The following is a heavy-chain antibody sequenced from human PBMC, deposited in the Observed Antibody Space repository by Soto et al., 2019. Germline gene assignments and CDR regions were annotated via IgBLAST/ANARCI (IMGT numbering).Heavy chain of an antibody. CDR1: GGTFSSYT. CDR3: ARYCFLKPYDFWSGYPPDY. J-gene: IGHJ4*02. CDR2: IIPILGIA. D-gene: IGHD3-3*01. V-gene: IGHV1-69*02. Sequence: SVKVSCKASGGTFSSYTISWVRQAPGQGLEWMGRIIPILGIANYAQKFQGRVTITADKSTSTAYMELSSLRSEDTAVYYCARYCFLKPYDFWSGYPPDYCGQGTLVTVSS.